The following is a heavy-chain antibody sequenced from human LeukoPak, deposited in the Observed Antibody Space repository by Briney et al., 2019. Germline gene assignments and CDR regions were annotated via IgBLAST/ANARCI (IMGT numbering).Heavy chain of an antibody. CDR3: ASVPHDYGDHEPY. V-gene: IGHV4-59*01. D-gene: IGHD4-17*01. Sequence: SETLSLTCTVSGGSISSYYWSWIRQPPGKGLEWIGYIYYSGSTNYNPSLKSRVTISVDTSKNQFSLKLSSVTAADTAVYYCASVPHDYGDHEPYWGQGTLVTVSS. J-gene: IGHJ4*02. CDR1: GGSISSYY. CDR2: IYYSGST.